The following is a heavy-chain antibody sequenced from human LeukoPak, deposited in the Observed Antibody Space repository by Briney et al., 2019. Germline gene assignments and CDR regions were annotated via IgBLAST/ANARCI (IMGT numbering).Heavy chain of an antibody. Sequence: PSETLSLTCTVSGGSISSHYWSWIRQPPGKGLEWIGYIYYSGSTNYNPSLKSRVTISVDTSKNRFSLKLSSVTAADTAVYYCARVCGSTSCYTQNWFDPWGQGTLVTVSS. D-gene: IGHD2-2*02. CDR2: IYYSGST. CDR3: ARVCGSTSCYTQNWFDP. CDR1: GGSISSHY. V-gene: IGHV4-59*11. J-gene: IGHJ5*02.